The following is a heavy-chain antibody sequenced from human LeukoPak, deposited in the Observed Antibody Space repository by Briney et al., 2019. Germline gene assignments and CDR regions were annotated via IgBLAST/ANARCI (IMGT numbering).Heavy chain of an antibody. J-gene: IGHJ5*02. CDR2: INPNSGGT. D-gene: IGHD4-17*01. CDR3: ARESIDGDYSYNWFDP. Sequence: ASVKVSCKASGYTFTGYYMHWVRQAPGQGLEWMGWINPNSGGTNYAQKFQGRVTMTRDTSISTAYMELSRLRSDDTAVYYCARESIDGDYSYNWFDPWGQGTLVTVSS. CDR1: GYTFTGYY. V-gene: IGHV1-2*02.